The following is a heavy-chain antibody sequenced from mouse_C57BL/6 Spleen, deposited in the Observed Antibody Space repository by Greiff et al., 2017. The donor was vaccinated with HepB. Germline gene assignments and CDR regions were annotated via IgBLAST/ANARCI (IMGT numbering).Heavy chain of an antibody. J-gene: IGHJ1*03. Sequence: VQRVESGAELVKPGASVKISCKASGYAFSSYWMNWVKQRPGKGLEWIGQIYPGDGDTNYNGKFKGKATLTADKSSSTAYMQLSSLTSEDSAVYFCAREGITTVVATGYFDVWGTGTTVTVSS. CDR2: IYPGDGDT. CDR3: AREGITTVVATGYFDV. CDR1: GYAFSSYW. D-gene: IGHD1-1*01. V-gene: IGHV1-80*01.